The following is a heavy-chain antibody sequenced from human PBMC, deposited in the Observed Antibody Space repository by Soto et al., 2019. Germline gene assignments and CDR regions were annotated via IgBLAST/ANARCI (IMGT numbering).Heavy chain of an antibody. CDR2: IYYSGST. V-gene: IGHV4-39*01. CDR3: NVYSSRGSKDWFDP. CDR1: GGSISSSSYY. Sequence: ASETLSLTCTVSGGSISSSSYYWGWIRQPPGKGLEWIGSIYYSGSTYYNPSLKSRVTISVDTSKNQFSLKLSSVTAADTAVYYCNVYSSRGSKDWFDPWGQGTLVTVSS. D-gene: IGHD6-13*01. J-gene: IGHJ5*02.